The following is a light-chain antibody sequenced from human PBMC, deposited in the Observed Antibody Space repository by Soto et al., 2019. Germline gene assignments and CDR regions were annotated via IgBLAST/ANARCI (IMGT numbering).Light chain of an antibody. CDR1: QGISTY. CDR2: AAS. J-gene: IGKJ1*01. V-gene: IGKV1-39*01. Sequence: DIQMTQSPSSLSESAGDRVTITCRASQGISTYLNWFQQKPGKAPKLLIYAASSLQSGVQSRFSGSGSETDFTLTISSLQPEDFSTYSCQQSYSTTWTFGQGTKVEIQ. CDR3: QQSYSTTWT.